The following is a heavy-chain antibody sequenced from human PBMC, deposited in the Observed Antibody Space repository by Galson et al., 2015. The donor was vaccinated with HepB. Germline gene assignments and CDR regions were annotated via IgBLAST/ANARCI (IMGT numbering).Heavy chain of an antibody. CDR2: IYPGDSDT. V-gene: IGHV5-51*01. Sequence: QSGAEVKKPGESLKISCKGSGYSFTSYWIGWVRQMPGKGLEWMGLIYPGDSDTRYSPSFQGQVTISADKSISTAYLQWSSLKASDTAMYYCATTTVVSTRIWYFDLWGRGTLVTVSS. CDR1: GYSFTSYW. D-gene: IGHD4-23*01. J-gene: IGHJ2*01. CDR3: ATTTVVSTRIWYFDL.